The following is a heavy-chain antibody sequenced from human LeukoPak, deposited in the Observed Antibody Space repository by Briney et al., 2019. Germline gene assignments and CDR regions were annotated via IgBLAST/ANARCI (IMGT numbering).Heavy chain of an antibody. Sequence: GGSLRLSCAASGFTFSSYEMNWVRQAPGKGLEWVSYISSSGSTIYYADSVKGRSTISRDNAKNSLYLQMNSLRAEDTAVYYCASYDIVVVPAALDVWGKGTTVTISS. CDR2: ISSSGSTI. CDR3: ASYDIVVVPAALDV. CDR1: GFTFSSYE. J-gene: IGHJ6*04. D-gene: IGHD2-2*01. V-gene: IGHV3-48*03.